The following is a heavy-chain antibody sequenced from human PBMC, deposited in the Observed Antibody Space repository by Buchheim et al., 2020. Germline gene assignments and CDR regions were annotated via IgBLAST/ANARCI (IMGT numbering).Heavy chain of an antibody. CDR1: GFTFSSYA. V-gene: IGHV3-30*04. Sequence: QVRLVESGGGVVQPGRSLRLSCAASGFTFSSYAMHWVRQAPGKGLEWVAVISYDGSNKYYADSVKGRFTISRDNSKNTLYLQMNSLRAEDTAVYYCASPGIAVAGSFDIWGQGT. CDR3: ASPGIAVAGSFDI. J-gene: IGHJ3*02. D-gene: IGHD6-19*01. CDR2: ISYDGSNK.